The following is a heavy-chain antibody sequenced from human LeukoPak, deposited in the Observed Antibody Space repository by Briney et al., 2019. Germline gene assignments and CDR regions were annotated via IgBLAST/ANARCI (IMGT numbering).Heavy chain of an antibody. CDR2: ISYDGSNK. Sequence: RRTLRLSCAASLFTFSIYGMHWVRQAPGKGLEWVAVISYDGSNKYYADSVKGRFTISRDNSKNTLYLQMNSLRAEDTAVYYCAKSSKWLVLDYWGQGTLVTVSS. V-gene: IGHV3-30*18. CDR1: LFTFSIYG. J-gene: IGHJ4*02. CDR3: AKSSKWLVLDY. D-gene: IGHD6-19*01.